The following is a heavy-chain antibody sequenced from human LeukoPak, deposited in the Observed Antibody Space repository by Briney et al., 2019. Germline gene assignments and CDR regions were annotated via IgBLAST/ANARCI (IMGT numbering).Heavy chain of an antibody. Sequence: PGGSLRLSCAASGFTFSSYWMHWVRRAPGKGLVWVSRINSDGSSASYADSVKGRFTISRDNAKNTLYLQMNSLRAEDTAVYYCARAPGIAVAGTSGYWGQGTLVTVSS. CDR1: GFTFSSYW. D-gene: IGHD6-19*01. J-gene: IGHJ4*02. CDR3: ARAPGIAVAGTSGY. V-gene: IGHV3-74*01. CDR2: INSDGSSA.